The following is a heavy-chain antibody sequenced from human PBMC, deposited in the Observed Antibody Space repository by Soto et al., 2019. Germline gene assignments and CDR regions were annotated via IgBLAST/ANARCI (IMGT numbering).Heavy chain of an antibody. V-gene: IGHV4-59*08. Sequence: SETLSLTCTVSGGSISNYYWSWIRQSPGKGLEWIGYIYDTGNTNSNPSLQSRATISMDTSKNQFSLKLSSVTAADTAVYYCARQYSSGWYCAFDIWGQGTMVTVS. CDR1: GGSISNYY. CDR2: IYDTGNT. D-gene: IGHD6-19*01. CDR3: ARQYSSGWYCAFDI. J-gene: IGHJ3*02.